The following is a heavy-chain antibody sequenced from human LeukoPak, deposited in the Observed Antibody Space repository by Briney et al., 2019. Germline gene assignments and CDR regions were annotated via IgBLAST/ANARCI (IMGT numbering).Heavy chain of an antibody. CDR3: ARDLGYDYVWGSYRLDY. D-gene: IGHD3-16*02. CDR2: IYYSGST. Sequence: PSETLSLTCTVSGGSISSYYWSWIRQPPGKGLEWIGYIYYSGSTNYNPSLKSRVTMSVDTSKNQFSLKLSSVTAADTAVYYCARDLGYDYVWGSYRLDYWGQGTLVTVSS. V-gene: IGHV4-59*12. CDR1: GGSISSYY. J-gene: IGHJ4*02.